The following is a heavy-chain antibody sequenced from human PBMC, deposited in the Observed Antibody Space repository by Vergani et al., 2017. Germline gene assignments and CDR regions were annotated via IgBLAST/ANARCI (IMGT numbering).Heavy chain of an antibody. CDR1: GFTFSSYW. Sequence: EVQLVESGGGLVQPGGSLRLSCAASGFTFSSYWMHWVRQAPGKGLVWVSRINSDGSSTSYADSVKGRFTISRDNAKNTLYLQMNSLRAEDTAVYYGARGSWRGGYDSFFDYWGQGTLVTVSS. J-gene: IGHJ4*02. CDR2: INSDGSST. V-gene: IGHV3-74*02. CDR3: ARGSWRGGYDSFFDY. D-gene: IGHD5-12*01.